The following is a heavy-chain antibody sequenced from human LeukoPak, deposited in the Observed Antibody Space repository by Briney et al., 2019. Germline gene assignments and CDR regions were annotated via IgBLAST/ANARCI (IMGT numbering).Heavy chain of an antibody. V-gene: IGHV3-33*01. CDR2: IWYDGSNK. CDR3: ARDRAAAYFDY. CDR1: GFTFGSYG. J-gene: IGHJ4*02. D-gene: IGHD6-13*01. Sequence: PGGSLRLSCAASGFTFGSYGMHWVRQAPGKGLEWVAVIWYDGSNKYYADSVKGRFTISRDNSKNTLYLQMNSLRAEDTAVYYCARDRAAAYFDYWGQGTLVTVSS.